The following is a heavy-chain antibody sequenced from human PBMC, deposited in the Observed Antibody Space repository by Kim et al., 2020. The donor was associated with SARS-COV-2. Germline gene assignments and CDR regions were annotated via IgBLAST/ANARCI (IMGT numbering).Heavy chain of an antibody. CDR3: ARVGNVGAFDM. D-gene: IGHD1-1*01. CDR2: ISTSGGYT. V-gene: IGHV3-11*05. CDR1: GFTFGDYY. J-gene: IGHJ3*02. Sequence: GGSLRLSCAASGFTFGDYYMTWIRQGPGKGLDWVSYISTSGGYTNYPDSVKGRFTISRDNAKNSLYLQINSLRAEDTAVYYCARVGNVGAFDMWGLGTMVTVSS.